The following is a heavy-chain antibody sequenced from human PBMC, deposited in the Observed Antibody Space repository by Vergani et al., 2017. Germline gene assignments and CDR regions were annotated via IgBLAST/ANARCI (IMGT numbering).Heavy chain of an antibody. Sequence: EVQLVQSGAEVKKPGESLKISCKGSGYSFTSYWIGWVRQIPGKGLEWMGIIYPGDSATSYSPSFQGQVTIGADKSISTAYLQWSSLKASDTAMYYCARTNYYGSGNFDYWGQGTLVTVSS. CDR3: ARTNYYGSGNFDY. D-gene: IGHD3-10*01. J-gene: IGHJ4*02. CDR1: GYSFTSYW. CDR2: IYPGDSAT. V-gene: IGHV5-51*01.